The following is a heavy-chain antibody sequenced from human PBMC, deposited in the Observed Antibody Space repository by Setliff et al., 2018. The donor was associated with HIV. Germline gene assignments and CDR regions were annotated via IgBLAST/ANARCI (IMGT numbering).Heavy chain of an antibody. CDR2: ISKNSFSI. V-gene: IGHV3-23*01. Sequence: GGSLRLSCAASGFTFDNVDMNWVRQAPGKGPEWVSSISKNSFSIYYTDSVKGRFTVSSDNSRDTLYLQMNSLRAEDTAVYYCATGRLRATSPFDNWGQGTLVTVS. D-gene: IGHD1-26*01. CDR1: GFTFDNVD. CDR3: ATGRLRATSPFDN. J-gene: IGHJ4*02.